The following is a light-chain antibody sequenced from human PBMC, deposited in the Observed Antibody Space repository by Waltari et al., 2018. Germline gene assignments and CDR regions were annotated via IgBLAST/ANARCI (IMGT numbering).Light chain of an antibody. Sequence: QAVLTQPSSLSASPGASASLTCTFRSGINVGTYGIYWYQHKAGSPPQDLLRYKSDSDKQKGDGVPSRFSGSKDASANAGILLISGLQSEDEADYYCMIWHSSAGVFGGGTKLTVL. J-gene: IGLJ2*01. CDR3: MIWHSSAGV. CDR2: YKSDSDK. CDR1: SGINVGTYG. V-gene: IGLV5-45*02.